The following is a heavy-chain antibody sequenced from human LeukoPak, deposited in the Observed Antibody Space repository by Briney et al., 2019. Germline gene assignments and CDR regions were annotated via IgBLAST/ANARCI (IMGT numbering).Heavy chain of an antibody. CDR2: IKQDGSEK. CDR1: GFTFSSYR. V-gene: IGHV3-7*03. J-gene: IGHJ4*02. CDR3: ARDHRYCGGDCLFFDY. D-gene: IGHD2-21*02. Sequence: GGSLRLSCAASGFTFSSYRMSWVRQAPGKGLEWVANIKQDGSEKYYVDSVKGRFTISRGNAKNSLYLQMNSLRAEDTAVYYCARDHRYCGGDCLFFDYWGQGTLVTVSS.